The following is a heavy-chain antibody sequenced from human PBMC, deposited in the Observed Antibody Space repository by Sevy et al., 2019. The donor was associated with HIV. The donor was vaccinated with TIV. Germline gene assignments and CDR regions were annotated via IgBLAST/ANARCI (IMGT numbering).Heavy chain of an antibody. D-gene: IGHD3-10*01. J-gene: IGHJ4*02. CDR3: AKDTYASGSSWGFDY. V-gene: IGHV3-23*01. CDR2: ISGGGTNT. Sequence: GGSLRLSCAASGFTFSDYAMNWVRQAPGEGLEWVSWISGGGTNTFTIDSLKGRFTISRDNSKNTLYLQINSLRAEDTAVYYCAKDTYASGSSWGFDYRGQGALVTVSS. CDR1: GFTFSDYA.